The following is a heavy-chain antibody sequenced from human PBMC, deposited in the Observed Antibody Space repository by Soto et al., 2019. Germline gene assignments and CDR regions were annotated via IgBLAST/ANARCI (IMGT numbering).Heavy chain of an antibody. Sequence: EVQLLESGGGLVQPGGSLRLSCAASGFTFSSYAMSWVRQAPGKGLEWVSAISGSGGSTYYADSVKGRFTISRDNSKNKLYLQMNSLRAEDKAVYYCAKQGAAAGRPEDYWGQGTLVTVSS. CDR1: GFTFSSYA. CDR2: ISGSGGST. D-gene: IGHD6-13*01. CDR3: AKQGAAAGRPEDY. J-gene: IGHJ4*02. V-gene: IGHV3-23*01.